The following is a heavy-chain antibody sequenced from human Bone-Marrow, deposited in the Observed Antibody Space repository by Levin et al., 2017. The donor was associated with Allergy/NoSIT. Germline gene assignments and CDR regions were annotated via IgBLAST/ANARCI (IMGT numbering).Heavy chain of an antibody. CDR2: ISGRSDSI. D-gene: IGHD5-24*01. Sequence: AGGSLRLSCETSGFTFSRFTMNWVRQTPGKGLEWVSHISGRSDSIYYADSVKGRFTISRDNAKNSLYLHMDSLRDEDTAVYYCARVGYNYVYFYSGMDVWGQGTAVTVSS. J-gene: IGHJ6*02. CDR1: GFTFSRFT. CDR3: ARVGYNYVYFYSGMDV. V-gene: IGHV3-48*02.